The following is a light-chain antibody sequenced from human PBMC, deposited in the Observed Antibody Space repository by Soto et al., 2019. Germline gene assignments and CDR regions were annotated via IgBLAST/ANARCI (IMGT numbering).Light chain of an antibody. CDR3: QQYGSSPWT. J-gene: IGKJ1*01. Sequence: DIVLTQSPGTLSSSPGVRAILSCRDSQSVSSSYLAWYQQKPGQAPRLLMYLASSRATGIPDRFSGSGSGTDFTLTISGLEPEDFAVYYCQQYGSSPWTFGQGTKVEIK. CDR2: LAS. CDR1: QSVSSSY. V-gene: IGKV3-20*01.